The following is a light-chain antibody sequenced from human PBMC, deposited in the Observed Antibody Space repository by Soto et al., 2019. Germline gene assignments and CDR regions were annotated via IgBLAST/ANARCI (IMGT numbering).Light chain of an antibody. CDR1: SPNIGSNY. Sequence: QSVLTQPPSASGTPGQRVTISCSGRSPNIGSNYVYWYQQLPGTAPKLLIYSNNQRPSGVPDRFSGSKSGTSASLAISGLRSEDEADYFCAAWDDSLSVVFGGGTKLTVL. CDR2: SNN. J-gene: IGLJ2*01. V-gene: IGLV1-47*02. CDR3: AAWDDSLSVV.